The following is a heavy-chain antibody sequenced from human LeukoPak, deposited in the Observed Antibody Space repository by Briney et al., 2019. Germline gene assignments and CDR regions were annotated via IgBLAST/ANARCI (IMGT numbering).Heavy chain of an antibody. J-gene: IGHJ6*03. V-gene: IGHV4-39*07. CDR2: IYYSGST. CDR3: ARELHHYGSGSYYGTYYYYMDV. D-gene: IGHD3-10*01. Sequence: PSETLSLTCTVSGGSISSSSYYWGWIRQPPGKGLEWIGSIYYSGSTYYNPSLKSRVTISVDTSKNQFSLRLSSVTAADTAVYYCARELHHYGSGSYYGTYYYYMDVWGKGTTVTVSS. CDR1: GGSISSSSYY.